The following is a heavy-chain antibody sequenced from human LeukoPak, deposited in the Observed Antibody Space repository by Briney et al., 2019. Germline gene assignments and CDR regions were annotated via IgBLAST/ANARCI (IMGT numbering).Heavy chain of an antibody. CDR3: ARERTGTTVGYAFDI. D-gene: IGHD1-7*01. CDR1: GGSISTNY. V-gene: IGHV4-4*07. Sequence: SETLSLTCTVSGGSISTNYWSWLRQPAGKGLEWIGRFYPGVSTSYNPSLKSRVTMSVDTSKSQFSLKLSSVTAADTAVYYCARERTGTTVGYAFDIWGQGTMVTVSS. CDR2: FYPGVST. J-gene: IGHJ3*02.